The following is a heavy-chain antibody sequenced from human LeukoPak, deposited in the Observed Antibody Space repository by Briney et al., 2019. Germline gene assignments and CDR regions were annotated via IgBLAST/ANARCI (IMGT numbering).Heavy chain of an antibody. CDR2: IYYSEST. CDR3: ARHHGQSFDP. Sequence: SEALSLTCTVSGGSIGGYYWSWIRQPPGKGLEWIGYIYYSESTNYNPSLKSRVTISVDTSKNQFSLKLTSVTAADTAVYYCARHHGQSFDPWGQGILVTVSS. V-gene: IGHV4-59*08. CDR1: GGSIGGYY. J-gene: IGHJ5*02. D-gene: IGHD5-24*01.